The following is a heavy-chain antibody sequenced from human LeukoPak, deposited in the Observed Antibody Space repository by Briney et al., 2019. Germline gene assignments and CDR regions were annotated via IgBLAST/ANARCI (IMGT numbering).Heavy chain of an antibody. V-gene: IGHV4-4*07. CDR1: GGSISSYS. J-gene: IGHJ5*02. D-gene: IGHD6-19*01. CDR2: IYTSGST. Sequence: SETLSLTCTVSGGSISSYSWSWIRQPAGKGLEWIGRIYTSGSTNYNPSLKSRVTMSVDTSKNQFSLKLSSVTAADTAVYYCARDIRGWSHSSGNWFDPWGQGTLVTVSS. CDR3: ARDIRGWSHSSGNWFDP.